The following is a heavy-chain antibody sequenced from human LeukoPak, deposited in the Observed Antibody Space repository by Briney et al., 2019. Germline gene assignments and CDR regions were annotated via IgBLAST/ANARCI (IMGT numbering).Heavy chain of an antibody. V-gene: IGHV4-34*01. CDR1: GGSFSGYY. CDR3: ARSSSSWCDY. CDR2: INHSGST. J-gene: IGHJ4*02. D-gene: IGHD6-13*01. Sequence: SETLSLTCAVYGGSFSGYYSSWIRQPPGKGLEWIGEINHSGSTNYNPSLKSRVTISVDTSKNQFSLKLSSVTAADTAVYYCARSSSSWCDYWGQGTLVTVSS.